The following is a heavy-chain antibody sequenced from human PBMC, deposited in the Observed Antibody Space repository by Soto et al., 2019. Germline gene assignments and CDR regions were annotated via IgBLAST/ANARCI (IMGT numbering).Heavy chain of an antibody. J-gene: IGHJ4*02. CDR2: IYYSGGT. CDR1: GGSISSGGYY. Sequence: PSETLSLTCTVSGGSISSGGYYWSWIRQHPGKGLEWIGYIYYSGGTYYNPSLKNRVTISVDTSKNQFSLKLTSVSAADTAVYYCATGPSGDKVDSWGQGILVTVSS. V-gene: IGHV4-31*03. CDR3: ATGPSGDKVDS. D-gene: IGHD7-27*01.